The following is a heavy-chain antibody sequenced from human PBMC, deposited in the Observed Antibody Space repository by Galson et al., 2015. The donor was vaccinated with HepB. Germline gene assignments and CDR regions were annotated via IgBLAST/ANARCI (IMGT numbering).Heavy chain of an antibody. D-gene: IGHD4-17*01. Sequence: SLRLSCAASRFTFSRYWMHWVRQAPGKGLVWVSRINSAGGTTSYADSVKGRFTISRDNSKNTLYLQMNSLRAEDTAVYYCARAIPYGDYYYYYAMDVWGQGTTVTVSS. J-gene: IGHJ6*02. V-gene: IGHV3-74*01. CDR2: INSAGGTT. CDR3: ARAIPYGDYYYYYAMDV. CDR1: RFTFSRYW.